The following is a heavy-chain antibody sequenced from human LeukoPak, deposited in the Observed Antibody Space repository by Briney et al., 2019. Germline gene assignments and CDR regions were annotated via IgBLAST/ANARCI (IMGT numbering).Heavy chain of an antibody. CDR3: ARLSCSGGSCYAFDY. Sequence: GESLKISCKGSGYRFTSYWIGWVRQMPGKGLEWMGTIYPGDSDTRYSPSFQGQVTISADKSISTAYLQWSSLKASDTAMYYCARLSCSGGSCYAFDYWGQGTLVTVSS. D-gene: IGHD2-15*01. J-gene: IGHJ4*02. CDR2: IYPGDSDT. V-gene: IGHV5-51*01. CDR1: GYRFTSYW.